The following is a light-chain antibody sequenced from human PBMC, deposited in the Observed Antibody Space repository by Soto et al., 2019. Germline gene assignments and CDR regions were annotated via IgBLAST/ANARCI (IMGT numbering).Light chain of an antibody. Sequence: ERVLMQAAAVLFETQREKDTLSCRASQNVNNRLAWYQQKAGQPPRLLIYGASARATGIPARFSGSGSGTEFTLTISSLQSEDFALYYCQHFNGWPLLFGQGTKVDIK. CDR3: QHFNGWPLL. CDR2: GAS. V-gene: IGKV3-15*01. J-gene: IGKJ1*01. CDR1: QNVNNR.